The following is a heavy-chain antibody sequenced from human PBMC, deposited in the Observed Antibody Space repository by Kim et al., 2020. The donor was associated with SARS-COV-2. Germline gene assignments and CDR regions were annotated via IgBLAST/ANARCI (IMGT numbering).Heavy chain of an antibody. CDR1: GYTFTSYC. CDR3: ARDVPYYYDSSGYYEGYFQH. Sequence: ASVKVSCKASGYTFTSYCISWVRQAPGQGLEWMGWISAYNGNTNYAQKLQGRVTMTTDTSTSTAYMELRSLRSDDTAVYYCARDVPYYYDSSGYYEGYFQHWGQGTLVTVSS. J-gene: IGHJ1*01. D-gene: IGHD3-22*01. V-gene: IGHV1-18*01. CDR2: ISAYNGNT.